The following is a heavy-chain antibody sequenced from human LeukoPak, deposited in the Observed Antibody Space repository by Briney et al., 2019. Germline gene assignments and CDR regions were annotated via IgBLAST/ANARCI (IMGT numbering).Heavy chain of an antibody. CDR1: GGTFSSYA. J-gene: IGHJ4*02. CDR3: ARDQHYSFDY. Sequence: ASVKVSCKASGGTFSSYAISWVRQAPGQGLEWMGRIIPILGIANYAQKFQGRVTITADKSTSTAYVELSSLRSEDTAVYYCARDQHYSFDYWGQGTLVTVSS. V-gene: IGHV1-69*04. D-gene: IGHD4-11*01. CDR2: IIPILGIA.